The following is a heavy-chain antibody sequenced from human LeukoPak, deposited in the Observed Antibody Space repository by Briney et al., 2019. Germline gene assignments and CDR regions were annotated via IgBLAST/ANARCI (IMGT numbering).Heavy chain of an antibody. Sequence: GGSLGLSCAASGFTFDDYAMHWVRQAPGKGLEWVSGISWNSGSIGYADSVKGRFTISRDNAKNSLYLQMNSLRAEDTALYYCAKAQSGSYYFSYFDYWGQGTLVTVSS. V-gene: IGHV3-9*01. CDR3: AKAQSGSYYFSYFDY. CDR1: GFTFDDYA. CDR2: ISWNSGSI. D-gene: IGHD1-26*01. J-gene: IGHJ4*02.